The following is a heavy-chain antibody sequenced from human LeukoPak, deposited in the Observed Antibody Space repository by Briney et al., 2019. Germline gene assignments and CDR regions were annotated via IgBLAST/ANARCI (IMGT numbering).Heavy chain of an antibody. Sequence: SETLSLTCAVYGGSFNGYCWSWIRQPPGKGLEWIGSIFHSGSTYYNPSLKSRVTISVDTSKNQFSLKLSSVTAADTAVYYCARGRKYTSGYRVTELGSGYSDYWGQGTLVTVSS. CDR3: ARGRKYTSGYRVTELGSGYSDY. V-gene: IGHV4-34*01. CDR2: IFHSGST. D-gene: IGHD5-18*01. J-gene: IGHJ4*02. CDR1: GGSFNGYC.